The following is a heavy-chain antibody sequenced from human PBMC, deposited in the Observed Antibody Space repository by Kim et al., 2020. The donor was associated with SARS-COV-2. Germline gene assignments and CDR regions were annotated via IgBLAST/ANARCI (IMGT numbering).Heavy chain of an antibody. D-gene: IGHD4-17*01. CDR2: K. Sequence: KYNADSVKGRFTISRDNSKNTLYLQMNSLRAEDTAVYYCAKAIYGALDYWGQGTLVTVSS. V-gene: IGHV3-33*06. J-gene: IGHJ4*02. CDR3: AKAIYGALDY.